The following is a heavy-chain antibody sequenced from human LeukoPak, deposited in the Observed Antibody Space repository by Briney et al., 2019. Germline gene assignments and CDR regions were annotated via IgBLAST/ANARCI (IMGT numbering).Heavy chain of an antibody. J-gene: IGHJ4*02. V-gene: IGHV4-39*01. D-gene: IGHD2-2*01. CDR1: GGSISSSSYY. CDR3: ARHGPAPGGLSF. Sequence: PSETLSLTCTVSGGSISSSSYYWGWIRQPPGKGLEWIGSVYYSGSTYYRPSLKSRLTISVDTSKNQFSLKLSSVTAADTAVYYCARHGPAPGGLSFWGQGTLITVSS. CDR2: VYYSGST.